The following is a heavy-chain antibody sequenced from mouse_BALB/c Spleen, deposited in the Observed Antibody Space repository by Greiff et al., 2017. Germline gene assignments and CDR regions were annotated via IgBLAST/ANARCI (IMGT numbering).Heavy chain of an antibody. J-gene: IGHJ2*01. CDR2: IWAGGST. CDR3: ARDANLDY. V-gene: IGHV2-9*02. Sequence: VQLKESGPGLVAPSPCLSITCTVSGFSLTSYGVHWVRQPPGKGLEWLGVIWAGGSTNYNSDLMSRLSISKDNSKSQVILNMNSLQTDDTAMYYCARDANLDYWGQGTTLTVSS. CDR1: GFSLTSYG. D-gene: IGHD4-1*01.